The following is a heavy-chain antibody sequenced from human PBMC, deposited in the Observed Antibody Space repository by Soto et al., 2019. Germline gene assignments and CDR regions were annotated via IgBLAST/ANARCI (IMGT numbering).Heavy chain of an antibody. CDR1: GGTFSSYA. Sequence: QVQLMQSGAEVKKPGSSVKVSCKASGGTFSSYAISWVRQAPGQGLEWMGGIIPIFGTANYAQKFQGRVTITADESTSTAYMELSSLISEETAVYYCARALASGPGARDDYYYGMDVWGQGTTVTVSS. V-gene: IGHV1-69*01. CDR2: IIPIFGTA. J-gene: IGHJ6*02. D-gene: IGHD1-26*01. CDR3: ARALASGPGARDDYYYGMDV.